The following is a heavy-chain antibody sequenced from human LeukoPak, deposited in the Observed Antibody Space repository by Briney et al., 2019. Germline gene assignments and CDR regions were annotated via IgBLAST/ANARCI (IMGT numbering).Heavy chain of an antibody. D-gene: IGHD6-19*01. CDR3: AREDSSGWYY. CDR1: GYTFTSYG. Sequence: ASVKVSCKASGYTFTSYGVSWVRQAPGQGLEWMGWINPNSGGTNYAQKFQGRVTMTRDTSISTAYMELSRLRSDDTAVYYCAREDSSGWYYWGQGTLVTVSS. V-gene: IGHV1-2*02. J-gene: IGHJ4*02. CDR2: INPNSGGT.